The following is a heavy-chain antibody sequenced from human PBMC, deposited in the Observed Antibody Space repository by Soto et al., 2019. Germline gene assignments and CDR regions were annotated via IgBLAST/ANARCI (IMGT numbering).Heavy chain of an antibody. CDR2: ISYDGSNK. CDR1: GFTFSSYA. Sequence: QVQLVESGGGVVQPGRSLRLSCAASGFTFSSYAMHWVRQAPGKGLEWVAVISYDGSNKYYADSVKGRFTISRDNSKNTLYLQINSLRAEDTAVYYCARAYGDGPWGQGTLVTVSS. D-gene: IGHD4-17*01. J-gene: IGHJ5*02. V-gene: IGHV3-30-3*01. CDR3: ARAYGDGP.